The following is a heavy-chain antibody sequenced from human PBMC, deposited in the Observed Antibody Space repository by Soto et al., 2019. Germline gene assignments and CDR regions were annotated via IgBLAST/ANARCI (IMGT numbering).Heavy chain of an antibody. CDR2: IIPISGTA. Sequence: QVQLVQSGDEVKKPGSSVKVSCKASGGTFSSYAISWVRQAPGQGLEWMGGIIPISGTANYAQKFQGRVTITADESTSTGDMELSSLRCEDTAVYYCARSQGSSTSLEIYYYYYYGMDVWGQGTTVTVSS. D-gene: IGHD2-2*01. CDR1: GGTFSSYA. CDR3: ARSQGSSTSLEIYYYYYYGMDV. J-gene: IGHJ6*02. V-gene: IGHV1-69*01.